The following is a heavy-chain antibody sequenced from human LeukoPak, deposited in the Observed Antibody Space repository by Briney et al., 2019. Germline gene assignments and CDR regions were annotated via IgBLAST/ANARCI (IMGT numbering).Heavy chain of an antibody. Sequence: PGGSLRLSCAASGFTFSSYAMSWVRQAPGKGLEWVSAISGSGGSTYYADSVKGRFTISRDNAKNSLYLQMNSLRAEDTAVYYCARGGDFWSGHNWFDPWGQGTLVTVSS. CDR1: GFTFSSYA. CDR2: ISGSGGST. V-gene: IGHV3-23*01. CDR3: ARGGDFWSGHNWFDP. J-gene: IGHJ5*02. D-gene: IGHD3-3*01.